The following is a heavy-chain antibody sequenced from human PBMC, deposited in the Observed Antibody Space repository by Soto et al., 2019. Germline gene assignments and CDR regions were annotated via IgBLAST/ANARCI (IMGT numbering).Heavy chain of an antibody. CDR3: AREDSSGPNYYYYGMDV. J-gene: IGHJ6*02. CDR2: IIPIFGTA. V-gene: IGHV1-69*13. CDR1: GGTFGSYA. Sequence: GASVKVSCKASGGTFGSYAISWVRQAPGQGLEWMGGIIPIFGTASYAQKFQGRVTITADESTSTAYMELSSLRSEDTAVYYCAREDSSGPNYYYYGMDVWGQGPTVTVSS. D-gene: IGHD3-22*01.